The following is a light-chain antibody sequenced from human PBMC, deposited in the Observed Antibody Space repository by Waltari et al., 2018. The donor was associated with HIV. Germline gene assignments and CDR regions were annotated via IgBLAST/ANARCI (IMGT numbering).Light chain of an antibody. CDR2: EVS. J-gene: IGLJ2*01. Sequence: QSALTQPASVSGSPGQSITISCTGTSSDVGGYNLVSWYQQHPGKAPKLMIYEVSKLPSGVSNRFSGSKSGKTAALTISGLQAEDEADYYCCAYAGSTTYVIFGGGTKLTV. CDR3: CAYAGSTTYVI. V-gene: IGLV2-23*02. CDR1: SSDVGGYNL.